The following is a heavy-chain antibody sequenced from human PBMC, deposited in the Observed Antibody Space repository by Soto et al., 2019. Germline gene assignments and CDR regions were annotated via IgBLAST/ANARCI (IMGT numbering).Heavy chain of an antibody. V-gene: IGHV4-59*01. D-gene: IGHD3-22*01. CDR2: IYYSGST. Sequence: SETLSLTCTVPGGSISRYYWSWIRQPPEKGLAWIGYIYYSGSTNYNPSLKSRVTISVDTSKNQFSLKLSSVTAADTAVYYCARVRGYYDSSGYYYLFDYWGQGTLVTVSS. CDR3: ARVRGYYDSSGYYYLFDY. J-gene: IGHJ4*02. CDR1: GGSISRYY.